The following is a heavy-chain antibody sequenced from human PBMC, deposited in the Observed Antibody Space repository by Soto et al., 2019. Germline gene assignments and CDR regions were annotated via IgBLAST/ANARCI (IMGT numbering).Heavy chain of an antibody. V-gene: IGHV3-30*18. CDR2: ISYDGSNK. CDR1: GFTFSSYG. D-gene: IGHD4-17*01. Sequence: QVQLVESGGGVVQPGRSLRLSCAASGFTFSSYGMHWVRQAPGKGLEWVAVISYDGSNKYYADSVKGRFTISRDNSKNTLYLQMNSLRAEDTAVYYCAKDLGDYVPIYAFEIWGQGTMVTVSS. J-gene: IGHJ3*02. CDR3: AKDLGDYVPIYAFEI.